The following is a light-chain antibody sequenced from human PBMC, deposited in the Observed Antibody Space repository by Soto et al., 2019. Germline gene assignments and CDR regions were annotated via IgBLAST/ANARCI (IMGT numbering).Light chain of an antibody. CDR1: SSDVGGYKY. CDR2: EVS. Sequence: QSALTQPASVSGSPGQSITISCTGTSSDVGGYKYVSWYQQHPDKAPKLMIYEVSNRPSGVSNRFSGSKSGNTASLTISGLQAEDEADYYCSSYTSSTLWLFGGETQLTVL. J-gene: IGLJ3*02. V-gene: IGLV2-14*01. CDR3: SSYTSSTLWL.